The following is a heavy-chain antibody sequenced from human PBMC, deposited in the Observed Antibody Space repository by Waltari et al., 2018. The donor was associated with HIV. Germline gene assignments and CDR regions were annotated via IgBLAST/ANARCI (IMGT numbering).Heavy chain of an antibody. CDR3: ARLWGLVGPNY. D-gene: IGHD1-26*01. CDR2: VYYSGST. CDR1: GGPITSSSYY. Sequence: QLQLQESGPGLVKPSETLSLTCTVSGGPITSSSYYWGGIRQPPGKGLEWIGTVYYSGSTYYNPSLKSRITISVDTSKNQFSLKLSSVTAADTAVYYCARLWGLVGPNYWGQGTLVTVSS. V-gene: IGHV4-39*01. J-gene: IGHJ4*02.